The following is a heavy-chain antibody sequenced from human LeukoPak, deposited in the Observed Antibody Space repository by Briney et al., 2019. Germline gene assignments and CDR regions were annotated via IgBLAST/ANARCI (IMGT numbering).Heavy chain of an antibody. Sequence: SETLSLTCTVSGGSVRSGSYYWSWIRQPPGKGLEWIGYIYYSGSTNYNPSLKSRVTISADTSKNQFSLKLSSVTAADTAVYYCARSPSSSTTYYTFEYWGLGTLVTVSS. CDR2: IYYSGST. CDR3: ARSPSSSTTYYTFEY. V-gene: IGHV4-61*01. CDR1: GGSVRSGSYY. J-gene: IGHJ4*02. D-gene: IGHD2-2*02.